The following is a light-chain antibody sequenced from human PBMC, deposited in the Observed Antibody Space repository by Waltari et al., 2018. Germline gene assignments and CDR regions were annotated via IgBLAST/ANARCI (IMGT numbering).Light chain of an antibody. J-gene: IGLJ2*01. Sequence: ALTQPASVSGSPGQSITVSCPAVNGSTVAFNSVSWFQLQPGNAPKLIIYEVDNRPSDISWRFSGSKSGNTASLAISGLQTDDEGDYYCSSFIYDSRVLFGGGTKVTVL. CDR3: SSFIYDSRVL. CDR1: NGSTVAFNS. CDR2: EVD. V-gene: IGLV2-14*01.